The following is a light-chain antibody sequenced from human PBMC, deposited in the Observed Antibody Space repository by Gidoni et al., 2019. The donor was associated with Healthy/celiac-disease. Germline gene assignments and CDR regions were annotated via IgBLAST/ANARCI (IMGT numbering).Light chain of an antibody. CDR3: KRYNDWAYS. CDR1: QSVSSN. J-gene: IGKJ2*03. V-gene: IGKV3-15*01. CDR2: GAS. Sequence: PATLSVYPGERATLSCRASQSVSSNLAWYQQKPGPAPRLLIYGASTRATGIPARFSGSESGRECTVTGSKLRADDFADNYRKRYNDWAYSFGQGTKLEIK.